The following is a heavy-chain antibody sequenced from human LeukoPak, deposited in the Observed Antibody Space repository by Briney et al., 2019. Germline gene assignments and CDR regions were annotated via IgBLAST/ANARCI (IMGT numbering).Heavy chain of an antibody. Sequence: PGGSLRLSCAASGFIFSSHAMTWVRQAPGKGLEWVSAISGSGGTTYYADFVKGRITISRDNSKNTLYLQMNGLRAEDTATYYCAKYCTDSSCNEIGHYYGMDVWGRGTTVTVSS. CDR3: AKYCTDSSCNEIGHYYGMDV. CDR1: GFIFSSHA. D-gene: IGHD2-8*02. J-gene: IGHJ6*02. CDR2: ISGSGGTT. V-gene: IGHV3-23*01.